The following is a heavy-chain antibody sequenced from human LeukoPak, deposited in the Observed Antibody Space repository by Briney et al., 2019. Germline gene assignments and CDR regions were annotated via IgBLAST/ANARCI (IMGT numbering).Heavy chain of an antibody. CDR3: AKEGYCGSGSFPDS. CDR2: ISHDGSNK. V-gene: IGHV3-30*18. Sequence: GGSLRLSCEASGFTFSSYGMHWVRRAPGKGLEWMTVISHDGSNKYYVDSVKGRFTISRDNSKSTLYLQMNSLRAEDTAVYYCAKEGYCGSGSFPDSWGQGTLVTVSS. J-gene: IGHJ4*02. D-gene: IGHD3-10*01. CDR1: GFTFSSYG.